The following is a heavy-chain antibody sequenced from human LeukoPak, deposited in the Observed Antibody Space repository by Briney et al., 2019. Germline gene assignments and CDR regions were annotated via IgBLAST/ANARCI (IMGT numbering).Heavy chain of an antibody. D-gene: IGHD3-22*01. CDR2: IIPIFGTA. CDR3: ARAGVWDYSDSSGYHNAAFDI. CDR1: GFTFSSYG. Sequence: GGSLRLSCAASGFTFSSYGMHWVRQAPGQGLEWMGGIIPIFGTANYAQKFQGRDTITADESTSTAYMELSSLRSEDTAVYYCARAGVWDYSDSSGYHNAAFDIWGQGTMVTVSS. J-gene: IGHJ3*02. V-gene: IGHV1-69*01.